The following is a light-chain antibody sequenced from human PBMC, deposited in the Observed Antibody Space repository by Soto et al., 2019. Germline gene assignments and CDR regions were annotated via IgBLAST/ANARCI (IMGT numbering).Light chain of an antibody. CDR1: SSDVGSNNL. CDR3: CSFTSGNNYV. Sequence: LTQPPSVSGSPGQSVTISCTGTSSDVGSNNLVSWYQQPPGTVPKVMIYEVTNRPSGVPDRFSGSKSGNTASLTISGLQTEDEADYYCCSFTSGNNYVFGTGTKVTVL. V-gene: IGLV2-18*02. CDR2: EVT. J-gene: IGLJ1*01.